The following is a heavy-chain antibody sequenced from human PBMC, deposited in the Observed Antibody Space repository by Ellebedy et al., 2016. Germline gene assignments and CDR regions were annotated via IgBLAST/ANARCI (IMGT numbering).Heavy chain of an antibody. J-gene: IGHJ5*01. D-gene: IGHD3-9*01. V-gene: IGHV1-18*01. CDR1: GYPFTGYD. Sequence: ASVKVSXXASGYPFTGYDITWVRQAPGQGLEWMGWISTHNGNTNFAQSFQDRVTMNTDTSTSTVYMELRGLRYDDTALYYCARQPTGYPNWFDSWGQGALVTVSS. CDR2: ISTHNGNT. CDR3: ARQPTGYPNWFDS.